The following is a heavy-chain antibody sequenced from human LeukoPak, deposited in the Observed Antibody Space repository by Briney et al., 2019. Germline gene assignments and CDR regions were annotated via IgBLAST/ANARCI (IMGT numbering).Heavy chain of an antibody. CDR1: GGSISSSSYY. D-gene: IGHD6-6*01. CDR3: ARLGGSSSSGLPLYYFDY. Sequence: PSETLSLTCTVSGGSISSSSYYWGWIRQPPGKGLEWIGSIYYSGSTYYNPSLKSRVTISLATSKNQFSLKLSSVTAADTAVYYCARLGGSSSSGLPLYYFDYWGQGTLATVSS. J-gene: IGHJ4*02. CDR2: IYYSGST. V-gene: IGHV4-39*01.